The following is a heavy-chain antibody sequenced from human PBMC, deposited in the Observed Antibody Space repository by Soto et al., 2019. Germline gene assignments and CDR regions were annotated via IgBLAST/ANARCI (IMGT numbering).Heavy chain of an antibody. J-gene: IGHJ5*02. V-gene: IGHV2-5*02. CDR3: EHCQQHLPSWYWFDP. CDR2: IYWDDDK. CDR1: GFSLSTSGVG. D-gene: IGHD6-13*01. Sequence: QITLKESGPTLVKPTQTLTLTCTFSGFSLSTSGVGVGWIRQPPGQALEWLALIYWDDDKRYSPSLKSRLTITNDTSENQVVLTMANMDPVATATYYCEHCQQHLPSWYWFDPWGQGTLVTVSS.